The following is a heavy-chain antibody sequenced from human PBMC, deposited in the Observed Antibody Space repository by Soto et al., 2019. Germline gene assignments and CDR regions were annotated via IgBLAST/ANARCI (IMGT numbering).Heavy chain of an antibody. V-gene: IGHV4-39*01. Sequence: PSETLSLTCTVSGGSISSSSYYWGWIRQPPGKGLEWIGSIYYSGSTYYNPSLKSRVTISVDTSKNQFSLKLSSVTAADTAVYYCARSSRYCSSTSCYAVLSTYYGMDVWGQGTTVTVSS. CDR1: GGSISSSSYY. CDR3: ARSSRYCSSTSCYAVLSTYYGMDV. CDR2: IYYSGST. J-gene: IGHJ6*02. D-gene: IGHD2-2*01.